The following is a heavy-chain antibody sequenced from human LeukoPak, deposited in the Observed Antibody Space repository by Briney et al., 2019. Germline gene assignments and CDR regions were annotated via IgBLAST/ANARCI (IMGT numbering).Heavy chain of an antibody. Sequence: SETLSLTCGVYGGSFSGYYWSWIRQPPGKGVEWIGEVSQTGSGRTNYNPSLKSRVTISVDTSKNQFALELTSVTAADTAVYYCARSSGYMSYWGQGTLVTVSS. CDR3: ARSSGYMSY. CDR1: GGSFSGYY. CDR2: VSQTGSGRT. D-gene: IGHD3-22*01. V-gene: IGHV4-34*01. J-gene: IGHJ4*02.